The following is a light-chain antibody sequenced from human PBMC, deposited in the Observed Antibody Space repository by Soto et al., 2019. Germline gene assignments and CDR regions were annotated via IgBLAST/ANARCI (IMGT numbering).Light chain of an antibody. CDR1: QSVSSSY. Sequence: EIVLTQSPGTLSLSPGERATLSCRASQSVSSSYLAWYQQKPGQAPRLLISGASGRATGIPVRFSSGGSETDFTLTISSLEPEDFAVYYCQHYGTSWWTFGQGTKVDI. CDR3: QHYGTSWWT. CDR2: GAS. V-gene: IGKV3-20*01. J-gene: IGKJ1*01.